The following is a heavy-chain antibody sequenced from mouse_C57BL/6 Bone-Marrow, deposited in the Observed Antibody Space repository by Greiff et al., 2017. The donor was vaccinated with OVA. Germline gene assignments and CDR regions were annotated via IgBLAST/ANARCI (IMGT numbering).Heavy chain of an antibody. Sequence: EVQLVESGGGLVQPGGSLKLSCAASGFTFSDYYMYWVRQTPEKRLEWVAYISNGGGSTYYPDTVKGRFTISRDNAKNTLYLQMSRLKSEDTAMYYCARLTYGNGAMDYWGQGTSVTVSS. D-gene: IGHD2-10*02. CDR1: GFTFSDYY. J-gene: IGHJ4*01. V-gene: IGHV5-12*01. CDR3: ARLTYGNGAMDY. CDR2: ISNGGGST.